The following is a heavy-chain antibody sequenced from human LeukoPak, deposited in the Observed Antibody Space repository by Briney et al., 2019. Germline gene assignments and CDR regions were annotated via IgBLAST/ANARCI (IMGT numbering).Heavy chain of an antibody. V-gene: IGHV3-21*04. J-gene: IGHJ4*02. CDR2: ISSSSSYI. D-gene: IGHD5-18*01. CDR1: GFTVSSNY. Sequence: GGSLRLSCAASGFTVSSNYMSWVRQAPGKGLEWVSSISSSSSYIYYADSVKGRFTISRDNAKNSLYLQMNSLRAEDTALYYCARDRSYGSFDYWGQGTLVTVSS. CDR3: ARDRSYGSFDY.